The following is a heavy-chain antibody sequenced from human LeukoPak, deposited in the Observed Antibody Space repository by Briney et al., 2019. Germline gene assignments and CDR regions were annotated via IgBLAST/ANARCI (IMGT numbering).Heavy chain of an antibody. CDR3: AADQGGDYYGSGSYYGY. J-gene: IGHJ4*02. Sequence: ASVKVSCKASGYTFTSYYMHWVRQAPGQGLEWMGIINPSGGSTSYAQKFQERVTITRDMSTSTAYMELSSLRSEDTAVYYCAADQGGDYYGSGSYYGYWGQGTLVTVSS. CDR2: INPSGGST. CDR1: GYTFTSYY. D-gene: IGHD3-10*01. V-gene: IGHV1-46*01.